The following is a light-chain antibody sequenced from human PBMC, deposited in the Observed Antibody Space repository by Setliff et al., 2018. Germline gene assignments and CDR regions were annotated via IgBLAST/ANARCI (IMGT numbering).Light chain of an antibody. Sequence: QSALTQPPSASGSPGQSVTISCTGTSSDIGGYKYVSWYQQHPGKAPKLMIYEVNKRPSGVPDRFSGSKSGNTASLTVSGLQAEDEADYYCSSNIGSNNSDVFGTGTKVTVL. CDR3: SSNIGSNNSDV. CDR2: EVN. CDR1: SSDIGGYKY. J-gene: IGLJ1*01. V-gene: IGLV2-8*01.